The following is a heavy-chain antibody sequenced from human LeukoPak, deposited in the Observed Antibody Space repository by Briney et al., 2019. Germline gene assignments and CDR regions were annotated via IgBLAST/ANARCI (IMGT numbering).Heavy chain of an antibody. CDR1: GFTFSSYA. Sequence: PGGSLRLSCAASGFTFSSYAMSWVRQAPGKGLEWVSAISGSGGSTYYADSVKGRFTISRDNSKNTLYLQMDSLRAEDTAVYYCAKVDLDGVVVAATLFDYWGQRTLVTVSS. CDR2: ISGSGGST. J-gene: IGHJ4*02. D-gene: IGHD2-15*01. V-gene: IGHV3-23*01. CDR3: AKVDLDGVVVAATLFDY.